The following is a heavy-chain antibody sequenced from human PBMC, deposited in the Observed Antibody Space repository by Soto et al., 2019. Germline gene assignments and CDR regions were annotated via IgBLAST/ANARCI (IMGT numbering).Heavy chain of an antibody. CDR3: TGEVASGY. CDR2: ISRDGRTT. J-gene: IGHJ4*02. Sequence: QVQLEESGGGVVQPGRSLRLSCAVSGFTVSSYGMHWVRQAPGKGLEWVAVISRDGRTTFYADSVKGRFTISKDNSRNTLFLEMNSLRDDDVAVYYCTGEVASGYWGQGTLVTVSS. CDR1: GFTVSSYG. D-gene: IGHD2-8*02. V-gene: IGHV3-30*03.